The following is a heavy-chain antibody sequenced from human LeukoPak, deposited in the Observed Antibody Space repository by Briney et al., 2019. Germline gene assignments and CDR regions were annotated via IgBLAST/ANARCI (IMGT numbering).Heavy chain of an antibody. CDR3: ARARQWLVRSPFDY. J-gene: IGHJ4*02. V-gene: IGHV4-34*01. D-gene: IGHD6-19*01. CDR1: GGSFSGYY. CDR2: INHSGST. Sequence: KPSETLSLTCAVYGGSFSGYYWSGIRQPPGKGLEWIGEINHSGSTNYNPSLKSRVTISVDTSKNQFSLKLSSVTAADTAVYYCARARQWLVRSPFDYWGQGTLVTVSS.